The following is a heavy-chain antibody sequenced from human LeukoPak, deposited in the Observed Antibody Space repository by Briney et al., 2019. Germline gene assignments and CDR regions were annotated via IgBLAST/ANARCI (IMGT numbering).Heavy chain of an antibody. Sequence: GWSLRLSCAVSGFTFSDYYMSWIRQAPGKGLEWVSYISSGGSTISHADSVKGRFTISRDNAENSLYLQMNSLRAEDTAVYYCARRAAAGRCFGYWGQGTLATVSS. CDR2: ISSGGSTI. CDR1: GFTFSDYY. V-gene: IGHV3-11*01. D-gene: IGHD6-13*01. J-gene: IGHJ4*02. CDR3: ARRAAAGRCFGY.